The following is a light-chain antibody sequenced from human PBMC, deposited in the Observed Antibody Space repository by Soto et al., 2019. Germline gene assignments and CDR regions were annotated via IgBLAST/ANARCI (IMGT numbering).Light chain of an antibody. Sequence: EIVLTQSPGTLSLSPGAGATLSCRASQSISSTHLAWYQQKRGQAPRLLIHDVSSRATGIPDRFSGSGSGTDFSLTIGRLEPEEFAVYYCLQYGNLPYSFGQGTKLEIK. CDR2: DVS. CDR1: QSISSTH. J-gene: IGKJ2*03. CDR3: LQYGNLPYS. V-gene: IGKV3-20*01.